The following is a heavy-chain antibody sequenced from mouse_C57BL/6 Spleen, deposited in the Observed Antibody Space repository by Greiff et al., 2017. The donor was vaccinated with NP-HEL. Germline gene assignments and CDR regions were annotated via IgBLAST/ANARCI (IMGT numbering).Heavy chain of an antibody. CDR2: ISYDGSN. V-gene: IGHV3-6*01. J-gene: IGHJ4*01. CDR1: GYSITSGYY. Sequence: EVQLQESGPGLVKPSQSLSLTCSVTGYSITSGYYWNWIRQFPGNKLEWMGYISYDGSNNYNPSLKNRISITRDTSKNQFFLKLNSVTTEDTATYYCARGDGDYWGQGTSVTVSS. D-gene: IGHD2-3*01. CDR3: ARGDGDY.